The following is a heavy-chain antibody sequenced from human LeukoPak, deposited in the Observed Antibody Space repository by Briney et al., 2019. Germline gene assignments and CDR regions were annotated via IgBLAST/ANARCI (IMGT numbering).Heavy chain of an antibody. Sequence: SETLSLTCSVSGDSINSSTSYWGWVRQPPGKGLEWIGTIFYSGSIYNNPSLKSRVTMSVDTSKNQFSLKLSSVTAADTAVYYCARVDLRAAYFDYWGQGTLVTVSS. D-gene: IGHD2-15*01. CDR2: IFYSGSI. V-gene: IGHV4-39*07. J-gene: IGHJ4*02. CDR3: ARVDLRAAYFDY. CDR1: GDSINSSTSY.